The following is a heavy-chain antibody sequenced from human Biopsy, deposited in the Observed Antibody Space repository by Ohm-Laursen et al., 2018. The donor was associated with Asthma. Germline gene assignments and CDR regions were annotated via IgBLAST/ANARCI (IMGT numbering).Heavy chain of an antibody. V-gene: IGHV2-26*01. Sequence: TQTLTLTCTLSGFSLRHERMGVTWIRQPPGKAQEWLDHIFSNDEKSYSTSLKSRITISKDTAKSQVVLTMSNMDPVDTATYYCARVVNYDFRSGYWFDPWGQGTLVTVSS. D-gene: IGHD3-3*01. CDR3: ARVVNYDFRSGYWFDP. CDR2: IFSNDEK. J-gene: IGHJ5*02. CDR1: GFSLRHERMG.